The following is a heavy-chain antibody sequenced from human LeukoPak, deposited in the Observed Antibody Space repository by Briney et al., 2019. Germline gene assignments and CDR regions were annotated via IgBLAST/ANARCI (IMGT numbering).Heavy chain of an antibody. V-gene: IGHV1-2*02. CDR1: GYTFSDYY. J-gene: IGHJ4*02. CDR3: ARQVGSGWPFDY. D-gene: IGHD6-19*01. CDR2: INPNSGGT. Sequence: PGASVKVSCKTAGYTFSDYYMHWVRQAPGQGLEWMGWINPNSGGTNYAQNFQDRVTMTRDTSINTAYMELTRLRSDDTAVYYCARQVGSGWPFDYWGQGTLVTVSS.